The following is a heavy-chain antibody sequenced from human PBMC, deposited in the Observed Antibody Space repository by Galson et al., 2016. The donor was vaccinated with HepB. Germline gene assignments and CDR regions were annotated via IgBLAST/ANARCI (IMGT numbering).Heavy chain of an antibody. J-gene: IGHJ6*02. Sequence: TLSLTCTVSGGSISSGGYYWTWIRRHPGKGLEWIGYISYSGSTYYNPSLQSRVTISVDTSKNQFSLKLNSVTAADTAVYYCARYKRYYHVSGRVNYYYIMDVWGQGTTVIVSS. CDR1: GGSISSGGYY. V-gene: IGHV4-31*03. CDR3: ARYKRYYHVSGRVNYYYIMDV. CDR2: ISYSGST. D-gene: IGHD3-10*01.